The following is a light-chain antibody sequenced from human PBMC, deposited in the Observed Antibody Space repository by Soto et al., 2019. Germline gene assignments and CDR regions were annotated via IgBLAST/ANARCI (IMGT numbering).Light chain of an antibody. Sequence: EIVMTQSPAILSVSPGERATLSCRASHSVSSNLAWYQQKPGQSPRLLIYGASTRATGIPARFSGSGSGTEFTLTISSLQSEDFAVYYCQQYNNWPPWTFGQGTKVEIK. CDR2: GAS. J-gene: IGKJ1*01. CDR1: HSVSSN. V-gene: IGKV3-15*01. CDR3: QQYNNWPPWT.